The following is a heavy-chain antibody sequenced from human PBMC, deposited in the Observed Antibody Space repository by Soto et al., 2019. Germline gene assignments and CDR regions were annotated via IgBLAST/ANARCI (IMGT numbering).Heavy chain of an antibody. CDR1: GFSFISYS. D-gene: IGHD3-16*01. J-gene: IGHJ4*02. V-gene: IGHV3-48*02. Sequence: EVQLAESGGGLVQPGGSLRLSCAASGFSFISYSMNWVRQAPGKGLEWVSYMSGSGTTIYYADSVKGRFTISRDNAKNSLSLQMNSLRDEDTAVYYCARERSYGFDYWGKGTLVTVSS. CDR3: ARERSYGFDY. CDR2: MSGSGTTI.